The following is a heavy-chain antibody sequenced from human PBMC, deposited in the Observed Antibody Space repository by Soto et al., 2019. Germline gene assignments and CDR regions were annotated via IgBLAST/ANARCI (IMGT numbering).Heavy chain of an antibody. D-gene: IGHD1-26*01. CDR2: INGDGSSI. J-gene: IGHJ4*02. CDR1: GFTLSNYW. CDR3: VSDVVGGTNH. V-gene: IGHV3-74*01. Sequence: SCAASGFTLSNYWMHWVRQDAGKGLVWVSRINGDGSSIIYADSVKGRFTISRDNAKNTLYLQMNSLRAEDTAVYYCVSDVVGGTNHWGQGTLVTVSS.